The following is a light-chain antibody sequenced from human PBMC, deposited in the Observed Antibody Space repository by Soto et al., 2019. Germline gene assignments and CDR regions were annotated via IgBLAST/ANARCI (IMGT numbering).Light chain of an antibody. V-gene: IGLV2-14*01. CDR1: SADVGGYHY. J-gene: IGLJ1*01. CDR2: EVS. Sequence: QSVLTQPAAVSGSPGQSITISCTGTSADVGGYHYVSWYQQHPGKSPKLIIYEVSYRPSGVSSRFSGSKSGNTASLTISGLQAEDEADYYCSSYTSTSIPYVFGTGTKVTVL. CDR3: SSYTSTSIPYV.